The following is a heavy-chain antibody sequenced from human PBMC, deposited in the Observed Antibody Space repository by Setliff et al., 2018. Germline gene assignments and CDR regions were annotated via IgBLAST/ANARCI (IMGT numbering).Heavy chain of an antibody. V-gene: IGHV1-2*06. CDR2: ISPNSGGT. J-gene: IGHJ6*03. D-gene: IGHD6-6*01. Sequence: ASVKVSCKASGYTFTNYYIHWVRQAPGQGLEWMGRISPNSGGTNYAQKFQGRVTMTRDTSITTAYMDLTSLRSDDTAVYYCAKEGNKYGYSSTDYRYYMDVWGKGTTVTVSS. CDR3: AKEGNKYGYSSTDYRYYMDV. CDR1: GYTFTNYY.